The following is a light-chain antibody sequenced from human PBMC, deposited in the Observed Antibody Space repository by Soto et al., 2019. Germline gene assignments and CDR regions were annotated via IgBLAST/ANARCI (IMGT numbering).Light chain of an antibody. CDR3: QQYASSPLT. J-gene: IGKJ4*01. CDR1: KSVRSNY. Sequence: EIVLTQSPGTLSLSSGERATLSCRASKSVRSNYLAWYQQKPGQAPRLLIYGASSRATGIPDRFGGSGSGTDFTLTISRLEPEDFAVYYCQQYASSPLTFGGGPKVEIK. V-gene: IGKV3-20*01. CDR2: GAS.